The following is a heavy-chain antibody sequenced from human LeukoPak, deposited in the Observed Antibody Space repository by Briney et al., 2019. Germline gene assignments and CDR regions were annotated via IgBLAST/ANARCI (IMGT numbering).Heavy chain of an antibody. J-gene: IGHJ6*03. Sequence: GGSLRLSCAASGFTFTTYSMNWVRQAPGKGLEWVAVISYDGSNKYYADSVKGRFTISRDNSKNTLYLQMNSLRAEDTAVYYCAKAPYTQGTYYYYYMDVWGKGTTVTVSS. V-gene: IGHV3-30*18. D-gene: IGHD2-2*02. CDR1: GFTFTTYS. CDR2: ISYDGSNK. CDR3: AKAPYTQGTYYYYYMDV.